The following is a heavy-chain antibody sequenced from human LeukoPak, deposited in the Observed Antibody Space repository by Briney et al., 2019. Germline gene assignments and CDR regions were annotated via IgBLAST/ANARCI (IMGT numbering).Heavy chain of an antibody. V-gene: IGHV3-23*01. CDR2: ISGTGGKT. CDR1: GFTFGSFA. D-gene: IGHD3-10*01. Sequence: PGGSLRLSCAASGFTFGSFAMNWVRQAPGKGLEWVSTISGTGGKTYYADSVKGRFTISRDNSKTTLYLQMTSLRVEDTAVYYCAKDLRPRAPLWYFDYWGQGALVTVSS. J-gene: IGHJ4*02. CDR3: AKDLRPRAPLWYFDY.